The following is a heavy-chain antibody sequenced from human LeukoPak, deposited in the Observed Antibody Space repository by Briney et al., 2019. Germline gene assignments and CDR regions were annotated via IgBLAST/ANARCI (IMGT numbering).Heavy chain of an antibody. V-gene: IGHV1-69*01. D-gene: IGHD2-15*01. Sequence: SVKVSCKASGGTFSSYAISWVRQAPGQGLEWMGGIIPIFGTANYAQKFQGRVTITADESTSTAYMELSSLRSEDTAVDYRAKGPRVYWSGGSFYPGIHYFDYWGQGTLVTVSS. CDR3: AKGPRVYWSGGSFYPGIHYFDY. J-gene: IGHJ4*02. CDR2: IIPIFGTA. CDR1: GGTFSSYA.